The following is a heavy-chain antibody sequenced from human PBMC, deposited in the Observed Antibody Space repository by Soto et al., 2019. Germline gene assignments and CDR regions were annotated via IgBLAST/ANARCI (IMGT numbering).Heavy chain of an antibody. D-gene: IGHD3-3*01. Sequence: PXRSMCRTCTVFGGSVTSGDYYWAWIREPPGKGLEWIGSVHQTGYTSSNPSLKSRATMNIDTSQHQSSLTLNSVTAADTAVYFCARLCSGTTSNSLMVDGYWDKGTLVTVSS. J-gene: IGHJ4*02. CDR3: ARLCSGTTSNSLMVDGY. CDR1: GGSVTSGDYY. CDR2: VHQTGYT. V-gene: IGHV4-39*01.